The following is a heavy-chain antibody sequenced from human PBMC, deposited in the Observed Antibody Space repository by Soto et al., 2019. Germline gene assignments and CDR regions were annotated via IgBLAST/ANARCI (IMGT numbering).Heavy chain of an antibody. CDR3: ARGPTYYDFWSGYLFHYYYGMDV. CDR1: GYTFTSYD. D-gene: IGHD3-3*01. Sequence: QVQLVQSGAEVKKPGASVKVSCKASGYTFTSYDINWVRQATGQGLEWMGWMNPNSGNTGYAQKFQGRVTMTRNTSISTAYKELSSLRSEETAVYYCARGPTYYDFWSGYLFHYYYGMDVWGQGTTVTVSS. J-gene: IGHJ6*02. V-gene: IGHV1-8*01. CDR2: MNPNSGNT.